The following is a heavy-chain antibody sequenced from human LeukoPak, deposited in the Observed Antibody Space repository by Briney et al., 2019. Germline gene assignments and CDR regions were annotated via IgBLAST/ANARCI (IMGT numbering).Heavy chain of an antibody. J-gene: IGHJ4*02. CDR2: INPSGGST. D-gene: IGHD6-13*01. CDR3: ARDRPQLVREGYFDY. V-gene: IGHV1-46*02. Sequence: ASVKVSCKASGYTFNTYGITWVRQAPGQGLEWMGIINPSGGSTSYAQKFQGRVTMTRDTSTSTVYMELSSLRSEDTAVYYCARDRPQLVREGYFDYWGQGTLVTVSS. CDR1: GYTFNTYG.